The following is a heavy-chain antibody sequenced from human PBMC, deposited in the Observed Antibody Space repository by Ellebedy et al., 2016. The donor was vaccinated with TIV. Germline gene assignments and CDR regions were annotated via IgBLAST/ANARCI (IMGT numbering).Heavy chain of an antibody. CDR1: GGSISTSDYY. D-gene: IGHD3-10*01. CDR2: INYIGNS. J-gene: IGHJ4*02. V-gene: IGHV4-39*07. CDR3: VRDLLFSGSRRVLD. Sequence: SETLSLTXTVSGGSISTSDYYWVWVRQPPGKGLEWIGSINYIGNSYYRPSLKSRVTISVDTSKNQFSLNLSPVTAADTAVYYCVRDLLFSGSRRVLDWGQGTLVAVSS.